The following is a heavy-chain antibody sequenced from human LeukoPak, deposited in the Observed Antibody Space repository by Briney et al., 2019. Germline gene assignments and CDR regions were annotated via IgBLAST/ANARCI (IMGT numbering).Heavy chain of an antibody. V-gene: IGHV1-18*04. CDR3: ARIPPGYSGYELDY. J-gene: IGHJ4*02. CDR1: GYTFTSYG. CDR2: ISAYNGNT. D-gene: IGHD5-12*01. Sequence: ASVKVSCKASGYTFTSYGISWVRQAPGQGLEWMGWISAYNGNTDHAQKFQGRVTMTTDTSTSTAYMELRSLRSDDTAVYYCARIPPGYSGYELDYWGQGTLVTVSS.